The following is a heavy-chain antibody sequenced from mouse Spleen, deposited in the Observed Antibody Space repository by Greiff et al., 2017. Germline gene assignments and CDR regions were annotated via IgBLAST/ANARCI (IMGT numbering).Heavy chain of an antibody. J-gene: IGHJ4*01. Sequence: SGAELVKPGASVKLSCKASGYTFTSYWMHWVKQRPIQGLEWIGNIDPSDSETHYNQKFKDKATLTVDKSSSAAYMQLSSLTSEDSAVYYCARGGDYFYYYAMDYWGQGTSVTVSS. D-gene: IGHD2-13*01. CDR1: GYTFTSYW. CDR3: ARGGDYFYYYAMDY. CDR2: IDPSDSET. V-gene: IGHV1-52*01.